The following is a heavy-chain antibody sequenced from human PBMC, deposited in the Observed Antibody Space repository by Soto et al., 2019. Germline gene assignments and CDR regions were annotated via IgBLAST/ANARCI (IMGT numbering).Heavy chain of an antibody. V-gene: IGHV4-34*01. CDR3: ARGYGIVALPGEVEDVNYDY. CDR2: INESGST. D-gene: IGHD2-21*01. CDR1: GQSFSGHS. J-gene: IGHJ4*02. Sequence: QVQLQQWGAGLVKPSETLSLSCAVYGQSFSGHSWAWIRQPPGKGLEWLGEINESGSTYYNPSLNSRVTISTDTYKNQFSLKLSSVSAADTAAYFCARGYGIVALPGEVEDVNYDYWGQGTLVNVSS.